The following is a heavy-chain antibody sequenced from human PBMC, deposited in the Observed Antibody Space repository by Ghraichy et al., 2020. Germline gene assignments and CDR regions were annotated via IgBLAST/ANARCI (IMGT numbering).Heavy chain of an antibody. CDR2: IYSGGSA. J-gene: IGHJ4*02. V-gene: IGHV3-66*01. D-gene: IGHD4-17*01. Sequence: GGSLRLSCAASGFTVSSNYMSWVRQAPGKGLEWVSVIYSGGSAYYADSVKGRFTISRDNSKNTLYLQMNSLRAEDTAVYYCAREGSGDLRGAVDYWGQGTLVTVSS. CDR3: AREGSGDLRGAVDY. CDR1: GFTVSSNY.